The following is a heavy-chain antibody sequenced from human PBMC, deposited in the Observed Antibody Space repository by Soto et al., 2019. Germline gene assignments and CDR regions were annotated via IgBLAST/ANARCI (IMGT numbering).Heavy chain of an antibody. J-gene: IGHJ6*02. CDR2: IDPSDSYT. CDR1: GYSFTSYW. Sequence: PGESLKISCKGPGYSFTSYWISWVRQMPGKGLEWMGRIDPSDSYTNYSPSFQGHVTISADKSISTAYLQWSSLKASDTAMYYCARHRGPPYYYYGMDVWGQGTTVTVSS. CDR3: ARHRGPPYYYYGMDV. D-gene: IGHD3-16*01. V-gene: IGHV5-10-1*01.